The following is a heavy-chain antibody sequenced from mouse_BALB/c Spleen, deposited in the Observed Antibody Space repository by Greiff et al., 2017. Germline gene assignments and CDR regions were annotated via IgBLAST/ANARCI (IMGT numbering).Heavy chain of an antibody. V-gene: IGHV2-4-1*01. J-gene: IGHJ3*01. CDR3: ARKAYYGNYGFAY. Sequence: VKLMESGPGLVQPSQSLSITCTFSGFSLTSYGVHWVRQSPGKGLEWLGVIWSGGSTDYNAAFISRLSISKDNSKSQVFFKMNSLQADDTAIYYCARKAYYGNYGFAYWGQGTLVTVSA. CDR2: IWSGGST. CDR1: GFSLTSYG. D-gene: IGHD2-10*01.